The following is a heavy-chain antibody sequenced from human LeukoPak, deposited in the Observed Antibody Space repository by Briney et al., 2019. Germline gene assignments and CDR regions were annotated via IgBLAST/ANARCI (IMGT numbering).Heavy chain of an antibody. CDR3: ARDSDAYYCSSTSCYRVLGNWFDP. V-gene: IGHV1-18*01. Sequence: ASVKVSCKASGYTFTSYGISWVRQAPGQGLEWMGWISAYNGNTNYAQKLQGRVTMTTDTSTSTAYMELRSLRSDDTAVYYCARDSDAYYCSSTSCYRVLGNWFDPWGQGTLVSVSS. J-gene: IGHJ5*02. CDR2: ISAYNGNT. CDR1: GYTFTSYG. D-gene: IGHD2-2*01.